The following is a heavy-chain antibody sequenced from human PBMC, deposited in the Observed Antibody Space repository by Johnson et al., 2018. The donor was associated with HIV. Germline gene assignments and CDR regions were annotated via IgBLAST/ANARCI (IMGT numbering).Heavy chain of an antibody. V-gene: IGHV3-66*01. CDR2: IFSVGNT. CDR3: AKDCGRWPQSDAFDI. D-gene: IGHD5-24*01. Sequence: VQLVESGGGLVQPGGSLRLSCAASGITVSSNYMNWVRQAPGKGLEWVSLIFSVGNTYYADSVKGRFTISRDNSKNTLYLQMNSRRAEDTALYYCAKDCGRWPQSDAFDIWGQGTMVTVSA. CDR1: GITVSSNY. J-gene: IGHJ3*02.